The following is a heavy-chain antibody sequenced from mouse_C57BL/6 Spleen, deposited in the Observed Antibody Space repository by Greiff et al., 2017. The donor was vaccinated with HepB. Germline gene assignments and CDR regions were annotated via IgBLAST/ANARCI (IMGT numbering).Heavy chain of an antibody. CDR1: GYTFTSYW. CDR3: ARQLRRFSAWCAY. V-gene: IGHV1-69*01. D-gene: IGHD3-2*02. CDR2: IDPSDSYT. Sequence: QVQLQQPGAELVMPGASVKLSCKASGYTFTSYWMHWVKQRPGQGLEWIGEIDPSDSYTNYNQKFKGKSTLTVYKSSSTAYMQLSSLTSEDSAVYYCARQLRRFSAWCAYWGQGTRVTVSA. J-gene: IGHJ3*01.